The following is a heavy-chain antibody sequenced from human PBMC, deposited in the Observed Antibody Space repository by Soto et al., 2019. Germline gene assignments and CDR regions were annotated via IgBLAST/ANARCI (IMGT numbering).Heavy chain of an antibody. CDR2: ISSSGSTT. D-gene: IGHD3-10*01. J-gene: IGHJ6*02. CDR3: ARDTYGDYGMDV. V-gene: IGHV3-48*02. Sequence: EVQLVESGGGLVQPGGSLRLSCVVSGFTFSRYSMNWVRQAPGKGLEWVSYISSSGSTTYYADSVKGRFTISRDNAKNSLYLQMDSLRDEDTALYYCARDTYGDYGMDVWGQGTTVTVFS. CDR1: GFTFSRYS.